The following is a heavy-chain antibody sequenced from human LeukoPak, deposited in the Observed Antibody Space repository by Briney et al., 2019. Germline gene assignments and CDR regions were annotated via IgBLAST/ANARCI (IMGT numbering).Heavy chain of an antibody. CDR1: GFTFSSYA. CDR3: AKWGPHYDFWSGYFDY. J-gene: IGHJ4*02. V-gene: IGHV3-23*01. D-gene: IGHD3-3*01. Sequence: GGSLRLSCAASGFTFSSYAMSWVRQAPGKGLEWVSAISGSGGSIYYADSVKGRFTISRDDSKNTLYLQMNSLRAEDTAVYYCAKWGPHYDFWSGYFDYWGQGTLVTVSS. CDR2: ISGSGGSI.